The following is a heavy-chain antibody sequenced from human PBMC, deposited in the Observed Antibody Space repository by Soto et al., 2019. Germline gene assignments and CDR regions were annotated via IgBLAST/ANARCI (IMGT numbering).Heavy chain of an antibody. Sequence: GGSLRLSCAASGFTFSSYSMNWVRQAPGKGLEWVSYISSSSSTIYYADSVKGRFTISRDNAKNSLYLQMNSLRAEDTAVYYCARAAHSSGLNWFDSWGQGTLVTVSS. CDR1: GFTFSSYS. CDR3: ARAAHSSGLNWFDS. J-gene: IGHJ5*01. CDR2: ISSSSSTI. V-gene: IGHV3-48*01. D-gene: IGHD6-19*01.